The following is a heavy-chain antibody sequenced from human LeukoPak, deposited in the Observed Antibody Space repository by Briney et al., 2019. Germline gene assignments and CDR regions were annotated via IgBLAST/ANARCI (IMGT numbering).Heavy chain of an antibody. J-gene: IGHJ4*02. V-gene: IGHV3-48*02. CDR3: AKGKRYAFDY. D-gene: IGHD3-9*01. CDR2: IRTTAEGAKYA. Sequence: GGSLRLSCATSGFSFTDYPMNWVRQAPGKGLEWISNIRTTAEGAKYAYYADSVKGRVTISRDDGKNTLNLHMNSLRDDDTAVYYCAKGKRYAFDYWGQGILVTVSS. CDR1: GFSFTDYP.